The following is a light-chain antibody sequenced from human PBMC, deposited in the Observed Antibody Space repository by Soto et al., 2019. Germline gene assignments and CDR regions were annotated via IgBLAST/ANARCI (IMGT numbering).Light chain of an antibody. CDR3: TLYTSENTYV. J-gene: IGLJ1*01. CDR1: STDFVSYNR. Sequence: QSARTQPPSVCGPPEQSVTISCSGTSTDFVSYNRVSWYQQPPGTAPKLIIYEASNRPSGVPDRFSGSKSGNTASLTISGLQAADEADYYCTLYTSENTYVFGTGTKVTVL. CDR2: EAS. V-gene: IGLV2-18*01.